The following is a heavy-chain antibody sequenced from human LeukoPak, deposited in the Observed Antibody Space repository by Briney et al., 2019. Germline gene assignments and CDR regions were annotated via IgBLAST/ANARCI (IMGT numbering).Heavy chain of an antibody. J-gene: IGHJ4*01. CDR1: VFTFSSYA. Sequence: GGSLRLSCAASVFTFSSYAMSWVRQAPGKGLEWVSAISGSGGSTYYADSVKGRFTISRDNSKNTLYMHMNSLRAEDTAVYYCAKQTGTPGTPSDYWGHGTLVTVSS. CDR3: AKQTGTPGTPSDY. V-gene: IGHV3-23*01. CDR2: ISGSGGST. D-gene: IGHD1-14*01.